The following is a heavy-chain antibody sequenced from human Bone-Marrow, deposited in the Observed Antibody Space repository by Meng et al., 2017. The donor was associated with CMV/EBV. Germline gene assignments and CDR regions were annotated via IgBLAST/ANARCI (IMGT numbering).Heavy chain of an antibody. CDR1: GYTFTSYD. V-gene: IGHV1-8*03. Sequence: ASVKVSCKASGYTFTSYDINWVRQATGQGLEWMGWMNPNSGNTGYAQKIQGRVTITRNTSISTAYMELSRLRSDDTAVYYWERDLRKGLRRGGYDYFDYWGQGTLVTVSS. D-gene: IGHD1-26*01. J-gene: IGHJ4*02. CDR3: ERDLRKGLRRGGYDYFDY. CDR2: MNPNSGNT.